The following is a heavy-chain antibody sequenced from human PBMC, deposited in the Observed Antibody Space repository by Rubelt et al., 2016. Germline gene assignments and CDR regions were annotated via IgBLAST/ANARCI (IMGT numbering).Heavy chain of an antibody. J-gene: IGHJ4*02. CDR1: GFTFSSYA. V-gene: IGHV3-23*01. CDR2: ISGSGGST. Sequence: SGFTFSSYAMSWVRQAPGKGLEWVSAISGSGGSTYYADSVKGRFTISRDNSKNTLYLQMNSLRAEDTAVYYCAKGVVAATFDYWGQGTLVTVSS. D-gene: IGHD2-15*01. CDR3: AKGVVAATFDY.